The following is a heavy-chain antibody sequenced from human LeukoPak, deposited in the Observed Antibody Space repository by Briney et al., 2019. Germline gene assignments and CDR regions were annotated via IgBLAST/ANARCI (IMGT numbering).Heavy chain of an antibody. Sequence: SETLSLTCIVSGGSLSSYHWSWVRQPPGAGLEWMAYVHNSGSTNYTPSLKSRVIISVDRSKNQFTLKMNSVTAADTAVYYCVRDWEGFNFDIWGQGTMVTVSS. CDR1: GGSLSSYH. CDR3: VRDWEGFNFDI. CDR2: VHNSGST. J-gene: IGHJ3*02. D-gene: IGHD1-26*01. V-gene: IGHV4-59*01.